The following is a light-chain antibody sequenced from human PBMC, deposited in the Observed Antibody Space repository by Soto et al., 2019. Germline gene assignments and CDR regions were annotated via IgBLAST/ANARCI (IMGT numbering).Light chain of an antibody. CDR3: QQYNNRPPWT. J-gene: IGKJ1*01. CDR2: AAS. V-gene: IGKV3-15*01. CDR1: QTIDTN. Sequence: EIVMTQSPGTLSVSPGERATLSGMASQTIDTNLAWYQQKPGQAPRLLIFAASTRATGIPARFSGSGSGTEFSLTITSLQSEDFALYYCQQYNNRPPWTFGQGTKVDIK.